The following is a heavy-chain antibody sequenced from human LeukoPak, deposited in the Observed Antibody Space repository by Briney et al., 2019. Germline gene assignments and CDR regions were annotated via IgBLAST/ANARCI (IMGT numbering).Heavy chain of an antibody. Sequence: GGSLRLSCAASGFTVSSNYMSWVRQAPGKGLEWVSVIYSGGSTYYADSVKGRFTISRDNSKNTLYLQMNSLRAEDTAVYYCASDSSGWYDYYYGMDVWGQGTTVTVSS. CDR2: IYSGGST. J-gene: IGHJ6*02. D-gene: IGHD6-19*01. V-gene: IGHV3-53*01. CDR3: ASDSSGWYDYYYGMDV. CDR1: GFTVSSNY.